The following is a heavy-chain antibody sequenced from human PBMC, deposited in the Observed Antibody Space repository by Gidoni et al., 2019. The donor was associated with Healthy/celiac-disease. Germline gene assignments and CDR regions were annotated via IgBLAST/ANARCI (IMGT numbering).Heavy chain of an antibody. CDR2: GTA. Sequence: GTANYAQKFQGRVTITADESTSTAYMELSSLRSEDTAVYYCASSQGHDWNYDGYYWGQGTLVTVSS. CDR3: ASSQGHDWNYDGYY. V-gene: IGHV1-69*01. J-gene: IGHJ4*02. D-gene: IGHD1-7*01.